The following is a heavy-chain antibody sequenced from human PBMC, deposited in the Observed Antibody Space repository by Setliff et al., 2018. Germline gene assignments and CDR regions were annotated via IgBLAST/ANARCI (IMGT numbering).Heavy chain of an antibody. CDR1: GGSFSDYY. D-gene: IGHD1-26*01. CDR3: ARHPDGRIVPFDY. J-gene: IGHJ4*02. V-gene: IGHV4-34*01. Sequence: SETLSLTCAASGGSFSDYYWTWIRQPPGKGLEWIGEINHSGSTNYNPSLKSRVTISVDTSKNQFSLNLSSLTAADTAVYYCARHPDGRIVPFDYWGQGILVTAPQ. CDR2: INHSGST.